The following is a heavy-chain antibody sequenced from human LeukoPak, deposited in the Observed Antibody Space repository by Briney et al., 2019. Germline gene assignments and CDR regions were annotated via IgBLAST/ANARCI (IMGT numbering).Heavy chain of an antibody. CDR1: GFTFSSYG. Sequence: GRSLRLSCAASGFTFSSYGMHWVRQALGKGLEWVAVIWYDGSNKYYADSVKGRFTISRDNSKNTLYLQMNSLRAEDTAVYYCARDIAAGGVWGQGTLVTVSS. CDR3: ARDIAAGGV. D-gene: IGHD6-13*01. V-gene: IGHV3-33*01. CDR2: IWYDGSNK. J-gene: IGHJ4*02.